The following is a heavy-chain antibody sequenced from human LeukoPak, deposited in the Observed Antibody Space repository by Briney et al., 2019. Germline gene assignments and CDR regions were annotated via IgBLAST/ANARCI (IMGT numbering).Heavy chain of an antibody. J-gene: IGHJ6*02. CDR3: ATVCGSGIGMDV. D-gene: IGHD3-10*01. CDR1: GFTFSSYT. Sequence: GGSLRLFCAASGFTFSSYTMNWVRQAPGKGLEWVSDISGSSSSIYYADSVKGRFTISRDNAKNSLYLQMNSLRAEDTAVYYCATVCGSGIGMDVCGQGTTVTVS. V-gene: IGHV3-48*04. CDR2: ISGSSSSI.